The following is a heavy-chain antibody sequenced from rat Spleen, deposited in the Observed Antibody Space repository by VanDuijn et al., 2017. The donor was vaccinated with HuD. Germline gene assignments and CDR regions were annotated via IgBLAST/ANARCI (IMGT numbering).Heavy chain of an antibody. CDR2: INTYSGTP. CDR1: GYTFTDYA. J-gene: IGHJ2*01. V-gene: IGHV9-4*01. CDR3: ARSGWGYFDY. D-gene: IGHD4-3*01. Sequence: IQLVQSGPELKKPGESVKISCKASGYTFTDYAMHWVKQAPGKGLKWMGWINTYSGTPIYADDFKGRFVFSLETSATTANLQISNLKNEDTATYFCARSGWGYFDYWGQGVMVTVSS.